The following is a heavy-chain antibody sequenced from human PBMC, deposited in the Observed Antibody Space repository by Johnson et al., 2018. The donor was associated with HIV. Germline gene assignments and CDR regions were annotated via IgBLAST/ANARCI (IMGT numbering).Heavy chain of an antibody. CDR3: TTAIVIDAFDI. J-gene: IGHJ3*02. Sequence: VQLVESGGGLVQPGRSLRLSCAASGFSFDDYAMHWVRQAPGKGLEWVSGISWNSGRIGYADSVKGRFTISRDDSKNTLYLQMNSLTTEDTAVYYCTTAIVIDAFDIWGQGTMVTVSS. CDR1: GFSFDDYA. CDR2: ISWNSGRI. D-gene: IGHD3-16*02. V-gene: IGHV3-9*01.